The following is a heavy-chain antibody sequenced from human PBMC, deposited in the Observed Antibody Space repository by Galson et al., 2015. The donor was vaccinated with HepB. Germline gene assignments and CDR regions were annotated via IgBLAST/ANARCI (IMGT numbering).Heavy chain of an antibody. D-gene: IGHD5-18*01. CDR3: ARPRGHGYNYPYYFDF. CDR2: INHSGST. V-gene: IGHV4-34*01. CDR1: GGSFSSYH. Sequence: ETLSLTCGVSGGSFSSYHWTWIRQSPGKGLEWIGEINHSGSTNYNPSLKSRVTVSVDTAKNQFSLKLSSVTAADTAVYYCARPRGHGYNYPYYFDFWGQGTLVTVSS. J-gene: IGHJ4*02.